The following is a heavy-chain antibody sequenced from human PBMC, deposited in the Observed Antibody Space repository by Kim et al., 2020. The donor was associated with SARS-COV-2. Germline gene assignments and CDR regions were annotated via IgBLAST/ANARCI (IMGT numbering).Heavy chain of an antibody. D-gene: IGHD5-18*01. Sequence: GGSLRLSCVVSGFTFRPSPLNWFRQAPGKGLEWVSSISGSGDYVYYADSVKGRFTISIDNAKNSVHLQMNSLRAEDTAVYFCARDSGWIQLWLDYWGQGTLVPVSS. V-gene: IGHV3-21*01. CDR1: GFTFRPSP. J-gene: IGHJ4*02. CDR2: ISGSGDYV. CDR3: ARDSGWIQLWLDY.